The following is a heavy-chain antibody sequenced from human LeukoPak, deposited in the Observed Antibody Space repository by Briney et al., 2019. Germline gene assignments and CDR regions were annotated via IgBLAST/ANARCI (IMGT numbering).Heavy chain of an antibody. CDR1: GGSFSGYY. CDR2: INHSGST. Sequence: PSETLSLTCAVYGGSFSGYYWSWIRQPPGKGLEWIGEINHSGSTNYNPSLKSRVTISVDTSKNQFSLKLSSVTAADTAVYYCARGYGSSTSCYLYWGQGTLVTVSS. CDR3: ARGYGSSTSCYLY. J-gene: IGHJ4*02. V-gene: IGHV4-34*01. D-gene: IGHD2-2*01.